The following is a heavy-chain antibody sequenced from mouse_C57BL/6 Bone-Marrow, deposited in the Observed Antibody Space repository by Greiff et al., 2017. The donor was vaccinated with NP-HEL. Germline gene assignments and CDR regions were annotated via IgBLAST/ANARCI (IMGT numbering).Heavy chain of an antibody. CDR2: IYPRSGNT. Sequence: VQLQQSGAELARPGASVKLSCKASGYTFTSYGISWVKQRTGQGLEWIGEIYPRSGNTYYNEKFKGKATLTADKSSSTAYMELRSLTSEDSAVCFCAGSGRLPFAYWGQGTLVTVSA. CDR1: GYTFTSYG. J-gene: IGHJ3*01. CDR3: AGSGRLPFAY. V-gene: IGHV1-81*01. D-gene: IGHD2-4*01.